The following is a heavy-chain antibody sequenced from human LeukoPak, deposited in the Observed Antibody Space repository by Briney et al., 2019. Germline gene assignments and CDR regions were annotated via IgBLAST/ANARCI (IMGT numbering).Heavy chain of an antibody. CDR1: GGSVSSWY. CDR3: ARQGYTISYYYMDV. J-gene: IGHJ6*03. V-gene: IGHV4-4*07. CDR2: AYTTGTT. D-gene: IGHD5-12*01. Sequence: PSETLSLTCTVSGGSVSSWYWGWVRQSAGKGLEWIGRAYTTGTTQYNPSLESRVTMSVDTSKNQFSLTLTSVTAADTAVYYCARQGYTISYYYMDVWGKGTTVTVSS.